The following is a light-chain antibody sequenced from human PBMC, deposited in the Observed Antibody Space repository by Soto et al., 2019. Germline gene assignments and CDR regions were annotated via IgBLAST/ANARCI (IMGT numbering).Light chain of an antibody. Sequence: EIVRARSSGTRSLAPEKRATLSWRASQSITRNLAWYQQSPGQAPRLLIYGASTRAAGIPARFSGSGSGTEFTLTIGTLQSEDFAVYYCPESTIWPFTFGGGTKVDIK. CDR1: QSITRN. CDR3: PESTIWPFT. CDR2: GAS. J-gene: IGKJ4*01. V-gene: IGKV3-15*01.